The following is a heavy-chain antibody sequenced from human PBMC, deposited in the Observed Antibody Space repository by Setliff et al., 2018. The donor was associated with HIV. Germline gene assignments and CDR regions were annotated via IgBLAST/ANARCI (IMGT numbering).Heavy chain of an antibody. CDR2: IIPIFGKA. J-gene: IGHJ5*01. Sequence: ASVKVSCKASGDTVSSYAISWVRQAPGQGLEWMGGIIPIFGKAKYAQRFQGRVTITAEESTDTAYIELIAVRSEDTAIYYCAYSSGFYHFDSWGQGTLVTVSS. CDR3: AYSSGFYHFDS. CDR1: GDTVSSYA. V-gene: IGHV1-69*13. D-gene: IGHD6-25*01.